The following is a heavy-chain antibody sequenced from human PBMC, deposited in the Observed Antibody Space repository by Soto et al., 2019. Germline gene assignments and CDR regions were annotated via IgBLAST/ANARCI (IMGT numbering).Heavy chain of an antibody. D-gene: IGHD2-21*02. CDR1: GFPFSSYS. CDR3: ARADCGGDCYWGGHYYYGMDV. CDR2: ISYDGSNK. Sequence: SRRISCAAPGFPFSSYSIHWVRQAPGKGLEWVAVISYDGSNKYYADSVKGRFTISRDNSKNTLYLQMNSLRAEDAAVYYCARADCGGDCYWGGHYYYGMDVWGQGTTVTVSS. V-gene: IGHV3-30-3*01. J-gene: IGHJ6*02.